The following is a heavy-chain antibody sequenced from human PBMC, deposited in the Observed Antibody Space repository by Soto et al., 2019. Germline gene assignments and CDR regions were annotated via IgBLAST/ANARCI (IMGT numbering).Heavy chain of an antibody. CDR1: GFTFSTYG. CDR3: ASPIYYYDSSDYPFGAFEI. Sequence: EVQLLESGGGLVQPGGSLRLSCAASGFTFSTYGMSWIRQAPGKGLEWVSAMSGSGGSTYYADSVRGRFTISRDNSKNTLYLQMSSLRAEDTAVYYCASPIYYYDSSDYPFGAFEIWGQGTMVTVSS. V-gene: IGHV3-23*01. D-gene: IGHD3-22*01. J-gene: IGHJ3*02. CDR2: MSGSGGST.